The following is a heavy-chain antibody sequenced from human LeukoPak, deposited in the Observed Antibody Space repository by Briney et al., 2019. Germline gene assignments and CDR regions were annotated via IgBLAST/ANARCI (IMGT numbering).Heavy chain of an antibody. V-gene: IGHV3-23*01. Sequence: PGGSLRLSCAASGFTFSSYAMSWVRQAPGKGLEWVSAISGSGGSTYYADSVKGRFTISRDNSKNTLYLQMNSLRAEDTAVYYCAKEGNDFWSGYYFEGPTHLDYWGQGTLVTVSS. J-gene: IGHJ4*02. CDR1: GFTFSSYA. CDR2: ISGSGGST. CDR3: AKEGNDFWSGYYFEGPTHLDY. D-gene: IGHD3-3*01.